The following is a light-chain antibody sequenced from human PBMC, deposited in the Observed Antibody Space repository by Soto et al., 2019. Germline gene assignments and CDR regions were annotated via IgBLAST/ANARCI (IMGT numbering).Light chain of an antibody. V-gene: IGKV3-11*01. Sequence: DIVLTQSPATLSLSPGARATLSCRASQSVSSYLAWYQQKPGQAPRLLIYDASNRATGIPARFSGSGSGTDFTLTISSLETEDFAVYYCQQRSNWPPYTCGQGTKLEIK. CDR2: DAS. J-gene: IGKJ2*01. CDR1: QSVSSY. CDR3: QQRSNWPPYT.